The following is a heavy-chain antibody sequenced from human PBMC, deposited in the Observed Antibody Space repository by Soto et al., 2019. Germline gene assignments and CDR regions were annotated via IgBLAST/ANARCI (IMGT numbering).Heavy chain of an antibody. J-gene: IGHJ4*02. CDR2: IYYSGST. V-gene: IGHV4-61*05. CDR3: ARSSIEPRVFMYPFDS. Sequence: SETLSLTCTVSGGSISSGDYYWSWIRQPPGKDLEWIGYIYYSGSTNYNPSLKSRVTISLDKSKNQFSLKLSSVTAADMAVYYCARSSIEPRVFMYPFDSWGQGTLVTVSS. CDR1: GGSISSGDYY. D-gene: IGHD6-6*01.